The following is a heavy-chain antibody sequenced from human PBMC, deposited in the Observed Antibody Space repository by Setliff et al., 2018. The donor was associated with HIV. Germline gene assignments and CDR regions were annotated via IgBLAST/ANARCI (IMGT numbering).Heavy chain of an antibody. CDR2: INAGNGNT. V-gene: IGHV1-3*01. Sequence: RASVKVSCKASGYTFTSYAMHWVRQAPGQRLEWMGWINAGNGNTKYSQKFQGRVTITRDTSASTAYMELSSLRSEDTAVYYCAREIRNYDFWSGYWEDHYFDSWGQGTLVTVSS. J-gene: IGHJ4*02. D-gene: IGHD3-3*01. CDR1: GYTFTSYA. CDR3: AREIRNYDFWSGYWEDHYFDS.